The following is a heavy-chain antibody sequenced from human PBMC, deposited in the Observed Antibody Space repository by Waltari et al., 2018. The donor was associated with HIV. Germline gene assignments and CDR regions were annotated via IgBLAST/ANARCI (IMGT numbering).Heavy chain of an antibody. CDR3: ARGLWGVGAVVGEDYQYYAMDV. D-gene: IGHD1-26*01. Sequence: QVQLVQSGAEVKKPGASVKVSCKVSGYTLTELSMHWVRQAPGKGLEWMGGFDPEDGETIYAQKFQGRVTMTEDTSTDTAYMELRTLRPEDTAVYYCARGLWGVGAVVGEDYQYYAMDVWGQGTTVIVSS. J-gene: IGHJ6*02. CDR2: FDPEDGET. CDR1: GYTLTELS. V-gene: IGHV1-24*01.